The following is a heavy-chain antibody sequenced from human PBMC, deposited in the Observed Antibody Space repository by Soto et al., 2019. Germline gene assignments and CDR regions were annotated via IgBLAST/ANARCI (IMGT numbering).Heavy chain of an antibody. CDR1: GGTFSSYA. V-gene: IGHV1-69*13. Sequence: SVKVSCKASGGTFSSYAISWVRQAPGQGLEWMGGIIPIFGTANYAQKFQGRVTITADESTSTAYMELSSLRSEDTAVYYYARGGYGDYVGLRYGMDVWGQGTTVTVSS. CDR2: IIPIFGTA. D-gene: IGHD4-17*01. CDR3: ARGGYGDYVGLRYGMDV. J-gene: IGHJ6*02.